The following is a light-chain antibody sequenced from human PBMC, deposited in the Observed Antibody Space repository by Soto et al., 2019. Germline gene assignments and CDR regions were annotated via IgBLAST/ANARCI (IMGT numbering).Light chain of an antibody. V-gene: IGLV7-43*01. CDR1: TGAVTSGYY. CDR2: STS. Sequence: QAVVTQEPSLTVSPGGTVTLTCASSTGAVTSGYYANWFQQKPGQAPRALISSTSNKHSWTPARFLGSLLGGKAALTLSGVQPEDEAEYYCLLFYRDAWVFGGGTKVTVL. CDR3: LLFYRDAWV. J-gene: IGLJ3*02.